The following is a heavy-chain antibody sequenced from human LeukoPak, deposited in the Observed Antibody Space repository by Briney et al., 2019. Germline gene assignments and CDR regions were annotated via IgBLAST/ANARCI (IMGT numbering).Heavy chain of an antibody. V-gene: IGHV1-3*03. Sequence: ASVKVSCKASGYTFTSYYMHWVRQAPGQRLEWMGWINAGNGNTKYSQEFQGRVTITRDTSASTAYMELSSLRSEDMAVYYCARSSYYYDSSGYYGPYYFDYWGQGTLVTVSS. CDR3: ARSSYYYDSSGYYGPYYFDY. CDR1: GYTFTSYY. J-gene: IGHJ4*02. D-gene: IGHD3-22*01. CDR2: INAGNGNT.